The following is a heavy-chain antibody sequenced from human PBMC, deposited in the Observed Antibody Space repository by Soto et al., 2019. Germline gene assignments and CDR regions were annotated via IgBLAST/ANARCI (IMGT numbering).Heavy chain of an antibody. CDR1: GFTFSSYG. V-gene: IGHV3-33*01. Sequence: GGSLRLSCAASGFTFSSYGMHWVRQAPGKGLEWVAVIWYDGSNKYYADSVKGRFTISRDNSKNTLYLQMNSLRAEDTAVYYCASGLEERYFDWSIISWGQGTLVTVSS. CDR2: IWYDGSNK. J-gene: IGHJ4*02. D-gene: IGHD3-9*01. CDR3: ASGLEERYFDWSIIS.